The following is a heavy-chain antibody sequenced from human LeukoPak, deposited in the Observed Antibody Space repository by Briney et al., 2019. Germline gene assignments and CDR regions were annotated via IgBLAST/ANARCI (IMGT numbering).Heavy chain of an antibody. V-gene: IGHV3-74*01. CDR3: ARLMTTVTIDAFHI. CDR2: IYSDGSTT. CDR1: GFTFSNYW. D-gene: IGHD4-17*01. Sequence: PGGSLRLSCAASGFTFSNYWMHWVRQVPGKGLVWVSRIYSDGSTTNYADSVKGRFTISRDNAKNTLFLQMSRLRAEDTAVYYCARLMTTVTIDAFHIWGPGTMVTVSS. J-gene: IGHJ3*02.